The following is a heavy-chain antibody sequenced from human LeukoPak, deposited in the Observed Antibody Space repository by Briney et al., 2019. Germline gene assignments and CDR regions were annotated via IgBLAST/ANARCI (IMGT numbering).Heavy chain of an antibody. D-gene: IGHD6-13*01. V-gene: IGHV4-39*07. Sequence: SETLSLTCTVSGGSISSSSYYWGWIRQPPGKGLEWIGSIYYSGSTYYNPSLKSRVTISVDTSKNQFSLKLSSVTAADTAVYYCARDPSIAAAGSFDYWGQGTLVTVSS. CDR1: GGSISSSSYY. CDR3: ARDPSIAAAGSFDY. CDR2: IYYSGST. J-gene: IGHJ4*02.